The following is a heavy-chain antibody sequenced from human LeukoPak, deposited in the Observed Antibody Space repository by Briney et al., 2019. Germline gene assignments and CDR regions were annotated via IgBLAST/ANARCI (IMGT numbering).Heavy chain of an antibody. CDR3: ARGIEYSYGSFDY. J-gene: IGHJ4*02. CDR1: GGSISSYY. D-gene: IGHD5-18*01. V-gene: IGHV4-59*01. Sequence: SETLSLTCTVSGGSISSYYWSWIRQPPGKGLEWIGYIYYSGSTNYNPSLKSRVTMSVDTSKNQFSLKLSSVTAADTAVYYCARGIEYSYGSFDYWGQGTLVTVSS. CDR2: IYYSGST.